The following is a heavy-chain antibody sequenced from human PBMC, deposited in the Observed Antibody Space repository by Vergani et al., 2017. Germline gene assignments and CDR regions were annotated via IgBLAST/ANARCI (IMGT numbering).Heavy chain of an antibody. CDR1: GGSISSGDYY. D-gene: IGHD1-26*01. V-gene: IGHV4-30-4*01. Sequence: QVQLQESGPGLVKPSQTLSLTCTVSGGSISSGDYYWSWIRQPPGKGLEWIGYIYYSGSTYYNPSLKSRVTISVDTSKNQFSLKLSSVTAADTAVYYCAGWXSGSYSGGAYAFDIWGQGTMVTVSS. CDR2: IYYSGST. CDR3: AGWXSGSYSGGAYAFDI. J-gene: IGHJ3*02.